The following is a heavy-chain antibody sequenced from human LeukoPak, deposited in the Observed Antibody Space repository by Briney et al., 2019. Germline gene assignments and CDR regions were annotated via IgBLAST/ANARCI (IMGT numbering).Heavy chain of an antibody. J-gene: IGHJ4*02. V-gene: IGHV4-39*01. Sequence: SSETLCLTCTVSSGSISSSSYYWGWIRQPPGKGLEWIGSIYCSGSTYYNPSLKSRVTISVDTSKNQFSLKLSSVTAADTAVYYCARQLGYCSSTSCYADKVDYWGQGTLVTVSS. D-gene: IGHD2-2*01. CDR2: IYCSGST. CDR1: SGSISSSSYY. CDR3: ARQLGYCSSTSCYADKVDY.